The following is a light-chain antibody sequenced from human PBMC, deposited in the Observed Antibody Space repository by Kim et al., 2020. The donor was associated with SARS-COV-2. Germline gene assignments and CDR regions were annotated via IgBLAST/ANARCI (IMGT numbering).Light chain of an antibody. V-gene: IGLV3-19*01. CDR2: GKN. CDR3: NSRESSANHWM. CDR1: SLRSYY. J-gene: IGLJ3*02. Sequence: ALGHQVRITCQGDSLRSYYARWYQQKPGQAPVLVFYGKNNRPSGIPDRFSGSYSGNTASLTITAAQAEDEADYYCNSRESSANHWMFGGGTQLTVL.